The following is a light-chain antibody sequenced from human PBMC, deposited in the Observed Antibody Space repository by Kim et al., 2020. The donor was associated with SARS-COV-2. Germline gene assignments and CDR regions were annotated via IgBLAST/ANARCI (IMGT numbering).Light chain of an antibody. J-gene: IGLJ2*01. Sequence: SSELTQDPAVSVALGQTVRITCQGDRLRSYYATWYQQKQGQATILVIYGKNNRPSGTPDRFSGSSSGNTASLTITGTQAGDEADYYCNSRDSNDNVVFGG. V-gene: IGLV3-19*01. CDR3: NSRDSNDNVV. CDR2: GKN. CDR1: RLRSYY.